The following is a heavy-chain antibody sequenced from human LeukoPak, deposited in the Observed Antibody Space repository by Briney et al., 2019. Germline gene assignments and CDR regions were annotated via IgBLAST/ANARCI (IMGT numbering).Heavy chain of an antibody. CDR3: ARSWELGDSMSWFDP. D-gene: IGHD1-26*01. V-gene: IGHV1-46*01. CDR2: INPSGGST. Sequence: VASVKVSCTASGYTFTSYYMHWVRQAPGQGLEWMGIINPSGGSTSYAQKFQGRVTMTRDMSTSTVYMELSSLRSEDTAVYYCARSWELGDSMSWFDPWGQGTLVTVSS. CDR1: GYTFTSYY. J-gene: IGHJ5*02.